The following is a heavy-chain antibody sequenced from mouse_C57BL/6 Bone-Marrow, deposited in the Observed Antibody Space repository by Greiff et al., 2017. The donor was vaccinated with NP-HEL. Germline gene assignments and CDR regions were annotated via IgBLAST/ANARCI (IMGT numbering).Heavy chain of an antibody. J-gene: IGHJ3*01. CDR2: ISSGGSYT. CDR1: GFTFSSYG. CDR3: ARHRTWFAY. V-gene: IGHV5-6*01. Sequence: EVQGVESGGDLVKPGGSLKLSCAASGFTFSSYGMSWVRQTPDTRLEWVATISSGGSYTYYPDSVKGRFTISRDNAKNTLYLQMSSLKSEDTAMYYCARHRTWFAYWGQGTLVTVSA.